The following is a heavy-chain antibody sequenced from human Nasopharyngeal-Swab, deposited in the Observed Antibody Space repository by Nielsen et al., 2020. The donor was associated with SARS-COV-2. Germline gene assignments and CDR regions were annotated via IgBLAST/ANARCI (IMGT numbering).Heavy chain of an antibody. D-gene: IGHD3-22*01. CDR1: GFTFSSYA. Sequence: GGSLRPSCAASGFTFSSYAMSWVRQAPGKGLEWISAISGSGGSTYYADSVKGRFTISRDNSKNTLYLQMNSLRAEDTAVYYCAKDLAVITGYFQHWGQGTLVTVSS. V-gene: IGHV3-23*01. CDR2: ISGSGGST. J-gene: IGHJ1*01. CDR3: AKDLAVITGYFQH.